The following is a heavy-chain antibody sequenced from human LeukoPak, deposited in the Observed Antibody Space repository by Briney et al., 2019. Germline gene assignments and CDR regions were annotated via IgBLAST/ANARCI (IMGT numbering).Heavy chain of an antibody. Sequence: ASVRVSCKAPGYTFTGYFIHWVRQAPGQGLEWVAWINSNSGGTNYAQKFQGRVTMTRDTSISTAYMELSRLRSDDTAVYYCARESGYSSGWHGKGYFDYWGQGTLVTVSS. CDR3: ARESGYSSGWHGKGYFDY. CDR2: INSNSGGT. V-gene: IGHV1-2*02. CDR1: GYTFTGYF. J-gene: IGHJ4*02. D-gene: IGHD6-19*01.